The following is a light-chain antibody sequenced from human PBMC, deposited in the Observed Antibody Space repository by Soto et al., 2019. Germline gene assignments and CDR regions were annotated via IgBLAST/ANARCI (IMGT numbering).Light chain of an antibody. J-gene: IGKJ1*01. Sequence: DIQMTQSPSSLSASVGDRVTITCRASQSISRNLNWYQQKQGKAPKLLIYAASSLQSGVPSRFSGSGSGIDFTLTISSLQPEDFATYYCQQSYNTPPPFGQVT. CDR2: AAS. CDR1: QSISRN. V-gene: IGKV1-39*01. CDR3: QQSYNTPPP.